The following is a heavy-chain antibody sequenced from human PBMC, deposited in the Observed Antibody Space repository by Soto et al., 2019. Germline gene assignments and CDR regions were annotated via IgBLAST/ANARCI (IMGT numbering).Heavy chain of an antibody. J-gene: IGHJ3*01. CDR1: GYTFINYF. V-gene: IGHV1-46*01. D-gene: IGHD1-7*01. CDR3: ARPLIGNTVDL. Sequence: QAQLLQSGAEMKKPGASVKVSCKASGYTFINYFIHWVRQAPGQGLEWIGIVHPSRGTADYAQKFKGRVTLTTDMSTRTVYMDLSNLRSXDTAVYYCARPLIGNTVDLWGQGTTVIVSS. CDR2: VHPSRGTA.